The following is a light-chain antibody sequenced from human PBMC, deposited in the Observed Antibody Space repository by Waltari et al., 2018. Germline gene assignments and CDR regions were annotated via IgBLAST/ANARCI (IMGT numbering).Light chain of an antibody. CDR2: LNSDGTH. V-gene: IGLV4-69*01. Sequence: QLVLTQSPSASASLGASVKLTCTLSSCHSNYAIACHHQQPEKGPRYLMKLNSDGTHNKGDGIPDRFSGSSSGAERYLTISSLQSEDEADYYCQTWGTGIRVFGGGTKLTVL. J-gene: IGLJ3*02. CDR3: QTWGTGIRV. CDR1: SCHSNYA.